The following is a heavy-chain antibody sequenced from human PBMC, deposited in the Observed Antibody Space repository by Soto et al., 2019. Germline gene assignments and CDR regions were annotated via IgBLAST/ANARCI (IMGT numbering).Heavy chain of an antibody. Sequence: QVQLVESGGGVVQPGRSLRLSCAASEFTFNAYPMHWVRQALGKGLEWVAVISYDGSKKYYADSVKGRFTISRDNSKKTLYLQIDSLRPEDTAVYYCAREETWTPHFDYWGLGTLVSVSS. J-gene: IGHJ4*02. V-gene: IGHV3-30-3*01. CDR2: ISYDGSKK. CDR3: AREETWTPHFDY. CDR1: EFTFNAYP. D-gene: IGHD2-15*01.